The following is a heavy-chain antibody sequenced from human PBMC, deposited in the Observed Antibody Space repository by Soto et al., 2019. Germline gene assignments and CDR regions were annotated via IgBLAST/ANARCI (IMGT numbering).Heavy chain of an antibody. CDR3: AKARGYSYGYYLDY. J-gene: IGHJ4*02. D-gene: IGHD5-18*01. CDR2: ISYDGSNK. Sequence: PGGSLRLSCAASGFTFSSYGMHWVRQAPGKGLEWVAVISYDGSNKYYADSVKGRFTISRDNSKNTLYLQMNSLRAEDTAVYYCAKARGYSYGYYLDYWGQGTLVTVSS. V-gene: IGHV3-30*18. CDR1: GFTFSSYG.